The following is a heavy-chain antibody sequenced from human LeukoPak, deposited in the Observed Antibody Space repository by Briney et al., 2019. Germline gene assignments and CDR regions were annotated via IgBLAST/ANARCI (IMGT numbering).Heavy chain of an antibody. Sequence: PGGSLRLSCAASGFTFNSYGMHWVRQAPGKGLEWVAFIRFDGSNKYYADSVKGRFTISRDNSKNTLYLQMNSLRVEDTAVYYCAKDLRSVRNFWGFLSDYWGQGTLVTVSS. J-gene: IGHJ4*02. CDR2: IRFDGSNK. D-gene: IGHD7-27*01. CDR3: AKDLRSVRNFWGFLSDY. V-gene: IGHV3-30*02. CDR1: GFTFNSYG.